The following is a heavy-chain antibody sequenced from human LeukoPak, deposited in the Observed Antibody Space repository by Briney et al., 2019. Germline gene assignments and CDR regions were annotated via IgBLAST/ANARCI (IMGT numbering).Heavy chain of an antibody. D-gene: IGHD5/OR15-5a*01. CDR3: ATPGDILLGPTDYSFDY. V-gene: IGHV4-59*12. J-gene: IGHJ4*02. CDR2: IYYSGST. CDR1: GGSISSYY. Sequence: SETLSLTCTVSGGSISSYYWSWIRQPPGKGLEWIGYIYYSGSTNYNPSLKSRVTISVDTSKTQFSLKLSSVTAADTAVYYCATPGDILLGPTDYSFDYWGQGTLVTVSS.